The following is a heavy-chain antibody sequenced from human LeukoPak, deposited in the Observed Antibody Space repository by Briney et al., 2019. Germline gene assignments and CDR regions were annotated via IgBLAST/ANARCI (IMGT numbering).Heavy chain of an antibody. D-gene: IGHD5-24*01. J-gene: IGHJ4*02. CDR2: IHDSGST. Sequence: PSETLSLTCTVSGGSISNYYWSWIRQSPEKGLEWIGYIHDSGSTNYNPSLKSRVTISVDTSKNQFSLKLRSVTAADTAVYYCARLDAAAGRYLQFFYWGQGTLVTVSS. CDR3: ARLDAAAGRYLQFFY. V-gene: IGHV4-59*08. CDR1: GGSISNYY.